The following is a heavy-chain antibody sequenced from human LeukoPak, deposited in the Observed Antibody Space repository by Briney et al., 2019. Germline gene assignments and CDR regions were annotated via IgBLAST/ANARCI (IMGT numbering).Heavy chain of an antibody. CDR1: GYTFTSYG. V-gene: IGHV1-18*01. CDR3: ARDSYDILTGYLSSLYYYYGMDV. J-gene: IGHJ6*02. Sequence: RASVKVSCKASGYTFTSYGISWVRQAPGQGLEWMGWISAYNGNTNYAQKLQGRVTMNTDTSTSTAYMELRSLRSDDTAVYYCARDSYDILTGYLSSLYYYYGMDVWGQGTTVTVSS. D-gene: IGHD3-9*01. CDR2: ISAYNGNT.